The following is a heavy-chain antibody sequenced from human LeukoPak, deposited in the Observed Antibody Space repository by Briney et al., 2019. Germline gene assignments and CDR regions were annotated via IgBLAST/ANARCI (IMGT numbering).Heavy chain of an antibody. CDR3: SRGYDYVWGSYRSDY. V-gene: IGHV3-66*01. Sequence: PGGSLRLSCAASGFTVSSNYMSWVRQAPGKGLEWVSVIYSGGSTYYADSVKGRFTISRHNSKNTLYLQMNSLRAEDTAVYYCSRGYDYVWGSYRSDYWGQGTLVTVSS. CDR1: GFTVSSNY. D-gene: IGHD3-16*02. CDR2: IYSGGST. J-gene: IGHJ4*02.